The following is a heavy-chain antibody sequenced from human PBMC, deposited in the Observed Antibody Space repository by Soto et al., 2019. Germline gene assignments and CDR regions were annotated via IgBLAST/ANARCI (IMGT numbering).Heavy chain of an antibody. V-gene: IGHV1-8*01. CDR1: GYTFTSYD. D-gene: IGHD2-2*02. CDR3: ARGGHTEDYYYYYMDV. CDR2: MNPKSGNT. Sequence: QVQLVQSGAEVKKPGASVKVSCKASGYTFTSYDINWVRQATGQGLEWMGWMNPKSGNTGYAQKFQGRVTMTRNTSISTAYMELSSLRSEDTAVYYCARGGHTEDYYYYYMDVWGKGTTVTVSS. J-gene: IGHJ6*03.